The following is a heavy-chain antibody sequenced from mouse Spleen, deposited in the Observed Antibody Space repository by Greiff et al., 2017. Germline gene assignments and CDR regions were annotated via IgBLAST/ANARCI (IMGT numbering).Heavy chain of an antibody. CDR1: GFNIKNTY. V-gene: IGHV14-3*01. J-gene: IGHJ4*01. CDR2: IDPANGNT. Sequence: VQLQQSVAELVRPGASVKLSCTASGFNIKNTYMHWVKQRPEQGLEWIGRIDPANGNTKYAPKFQGKATITADTSSNTAYLQLSSLTSEDTAIYYCAREGITTVVATGYYAMDYWGQGTSVTVSS. D-gene: IGHD1-1*01. CDR3: AREGITTVVATGYYAMDY.